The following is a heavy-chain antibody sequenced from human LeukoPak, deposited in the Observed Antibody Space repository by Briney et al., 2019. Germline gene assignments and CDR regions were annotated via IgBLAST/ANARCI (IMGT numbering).Heavy chain of an antibody. Sequence: GGSLRLSCVASGITLSSYAMSWVRQAPGKGLEWVSAISGSGGSTYYADSVKGRFTISRDNSKNTLYLQMNSLRAEDTAVYYCAREGVKAVPGQPFSRYFDYWGQGTLVTVSS. CDR1: GITLSSYA. CDR3: AREGVKAVPGQPFSRYFDY. V-gene: IGHV3-23*01. D-gene: IGHD6-19*01. CDR2: ISGSGGST. J-gene: IGHJ4*02.